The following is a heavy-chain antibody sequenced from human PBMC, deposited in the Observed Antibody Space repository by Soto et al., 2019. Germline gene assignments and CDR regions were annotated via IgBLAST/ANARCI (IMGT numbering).Heavy chain of an antibody. J-gene: IGHJ4*02. CDR3: AKDHGTYTKSSGWRDY. CDR2: ISYDGSNK. CDR1: GFTFSSYG. D-gene: IGHD6-19*01. Sequence: GGSLRLSCAASGFTFSSYGMHWVRQAPGKGLEWVAVISYDGSNKYYADSVKGRFTISRDNSKNTLYLQMNSLRAEDTAVYYCAKDHGTYTKSSGWRDYWGQGTLVTVSS. V-gene: IGHV3-30*18.